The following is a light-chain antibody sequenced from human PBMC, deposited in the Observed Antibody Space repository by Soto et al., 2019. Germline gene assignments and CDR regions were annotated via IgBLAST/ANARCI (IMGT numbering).Light chain of an antibody. J-gene: IGKJ1*01. CDR2: GTS. Sequence: EIVLTQSPGTLSLSPGEGATLSCRASQSVSSTYIAWHQQKPGQAPGLLIYGTSTRATGIPDRFRGSGSGTDFTLTVSRLEPEDIAMYFCRQYSVSPWTFGQGTRVEIK. V-gene: IGKV3-20*01. CDR1: QSVSSTY. CDR3: RQYSVSPWT.